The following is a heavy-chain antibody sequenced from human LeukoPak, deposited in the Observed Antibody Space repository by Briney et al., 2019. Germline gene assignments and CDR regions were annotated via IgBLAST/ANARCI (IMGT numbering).Heavy chain of an antibody. V-gene: IGHV3-11*01. Sequence: GGSLRLSCAASGFTFSDYYMNWIRQAPGKGLEWVSYISSSGSTIYHADSVKGRFTISRDNAKNSLYLQMNSLRAEDPEVYYCARGTKQWLVPHAYWGQGPLVTVSS. CDR3: ARGTKQWLVPHAY. D-gene: IGHD6-19*01. CDR2: ISSSGSTI. J-gene: IGHJ4*02. CDR1: GFTFSDYY.